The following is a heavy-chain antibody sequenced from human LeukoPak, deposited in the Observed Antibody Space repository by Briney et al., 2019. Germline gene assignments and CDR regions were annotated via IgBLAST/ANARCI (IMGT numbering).Heavy chain of an antibody. V-gene: IGHV3-23*01. CDR2: IDGSGGST. CDR3: AKEYSGAYDSPHDY. J-gene: IGHJ4*02. D-gene: IGHD5-12*01. Sequence: GGSLRLSCAGSGYTFSDYAMSWVRQAPGKGLEWVSNIDGSGGSTYYSDSVKGRFTISRDESKNTLYLQMNSLRAEDTAVYYCAKEYSGAYDSPHDYWGQGTLVTVSS. CDR1: GYTFSDYA.